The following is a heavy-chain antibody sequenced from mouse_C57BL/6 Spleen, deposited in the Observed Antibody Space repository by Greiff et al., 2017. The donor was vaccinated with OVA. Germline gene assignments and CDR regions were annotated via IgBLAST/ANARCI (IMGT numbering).Heavy chain of an antibody. Sequence: EVQRVESGPELVKPGASVKIPCKASGYTFTDYNMDWVKQSHGKSLEWIGDINPNNGGTIYNQKFKGKATLTVDKSSSTAYMELRSLTSEDTAVYYCARGAYGSSFYYAMDYWGQGTSVTVSS. CDR2: INPNNGGT. J-gene: IGHJ4*01. CDR1: GYTFTDYN. V-gene: IGHV1-18*01. D-gene: IGHD1-1*01. CDR3: ARGAYGSSFYYAMDY.